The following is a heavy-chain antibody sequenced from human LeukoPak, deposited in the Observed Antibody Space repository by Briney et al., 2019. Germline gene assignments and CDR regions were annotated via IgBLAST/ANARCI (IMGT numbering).Heavy chain of an antibody. J-gene: IGHJ4*02. CDR3: ARGIHVDTGG. V-gene: IGHV3-74*01. CDR1: GFPSSHTW. CDR2: INADGGAI. Sequence: GGSLRLSCAVSGFPSSHTWMFWVRQGPGKGLECVALINADGGAITYADSVQGRFTISRDNAKNSLYLQMNSLRAEDTAVYYCARGIHVDTGGGGQGTLVTVSS. D-gene: IGHD5-18*01.